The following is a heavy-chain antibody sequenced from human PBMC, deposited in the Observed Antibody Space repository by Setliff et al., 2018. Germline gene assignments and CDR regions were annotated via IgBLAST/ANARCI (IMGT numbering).Heavy chain of an antibody. J-gene: IGHJ3*02. CDR1: AFTFKNYW. V-gene: IGHV3-7*03. D-gene: IGHD3-22*01. Sequence: PGGSLRLSCAASAFTFKNYWMSWVRQAPGKGLEWVANIKGDGSEKFYLASVKGRFTISRDNARNSLYLQMNSLRAEDTAVYYCARDRISRYYDSGAHAFDIWGQGTMVTVSS. CDR2: IKGDGSEK. CDR3: ARDRISRYYDSGAHAFDI.